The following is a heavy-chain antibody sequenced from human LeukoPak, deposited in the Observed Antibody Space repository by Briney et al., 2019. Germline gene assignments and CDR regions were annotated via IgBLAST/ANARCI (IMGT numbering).Heavy chain of an antibody. J-gene: IGHJ6*03. Sequence: SETLSLTCAVYGGSFSGYYWSWIRQPPGKGLEWIGEINHSGSTNYNPSLKSRVTISVDTSKNQFSLKLSSVTAADTAVYYCARAYYGDPNDYYYYYMDVWGKGTTVTVSS. CDR2: INHSGST. CDR1: GGSFSGYY. D-gene: IGHD4-17*01. V-gene: IGHV4-34*01. CDR3: ARAYYGDPNDYYYYYMDV.